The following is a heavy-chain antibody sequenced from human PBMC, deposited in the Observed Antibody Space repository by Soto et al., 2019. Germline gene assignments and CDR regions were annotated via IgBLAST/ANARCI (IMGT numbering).Heavy chain of an antibody. CDR2: ISHDGIRE. J-gene: IGHJ4*02. CDR1: GFSFSDYG. V-gene: IGHV3-30*18. D-gene: IGHD1-26*01. Sequence: QVQLVESGGGVVQPGRSLRLSCAAGGFSFSDYGMHWVRQAPGKGLQWVAAISHDGIREHYADSVKGRFTASRDNSNKTVYLQLKRLRVEDTARYFGPKDWVGGSNKYQVEYWGQGTVVVVSS. CDR3: PKDWVGGSNKYQVEY.